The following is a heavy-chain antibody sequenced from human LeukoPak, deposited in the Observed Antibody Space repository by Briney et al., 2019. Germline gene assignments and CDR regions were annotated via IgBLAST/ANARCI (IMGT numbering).Heavy chain of an antibody. V-gene: IGHV4-59*01. CDR2: IYYSGST. D-gene: IGHD5-18*01. Sequence: PGGSLRLSCAASGFTFSSFSMNWVRQAPGKGLEWIGYIYYSGSTNYNPSLKSRVTISVDTSKNQFSLKLSSVTAADTAVYYCARDRGYSYGIDYWGQGTLVTVSS. J-gene: IGHJ4*02. CDR1: GFTFSSFS. CDR3: ARDRGYSYGIDY.